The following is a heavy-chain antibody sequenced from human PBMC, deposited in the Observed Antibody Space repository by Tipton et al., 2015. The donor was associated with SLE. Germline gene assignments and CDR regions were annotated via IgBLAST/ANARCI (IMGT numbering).Heavy chain of an antibody. V-gene: IGHV4-38-2*01. Sequence: TLSLTCAVAGYSINNGYYWGWVRQPPGKGLEWIGSIYHSGNTYYNTSLKSRVTISVDTSKNQFSLKLRSVTAADTAVYSCARGEDPDPFDSWGRGTMVTVSS. CDR3: ARGEDPDPFDS. CDR2: IYHSGNT. J-gene: IGHJ3*02. CDR1: GYSINNGYY. D-gene: IGHD3-10*01.